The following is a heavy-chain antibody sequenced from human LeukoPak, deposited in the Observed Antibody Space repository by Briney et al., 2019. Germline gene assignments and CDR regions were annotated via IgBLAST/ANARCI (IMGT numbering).Heavy chain of an antibody. CDR3: TKGVATTYFDY. J-gene: IGHJ4*02. CDR2: IRSKAYGGTT. V-gene: IGHV3-49*04. Sequence: GGSLRLSCTASGFTFGDYAMSWVRQAPGKGLEWVGFIRSKAYGGTTEYAASVKGRFTISRDDSKSFAYLQMNSLKTEDTAVYYCTKGVATTYFDYWGQGTLVTVSS. CDR1: GFTFGDYA. D-gene: IGHD5-12*01.